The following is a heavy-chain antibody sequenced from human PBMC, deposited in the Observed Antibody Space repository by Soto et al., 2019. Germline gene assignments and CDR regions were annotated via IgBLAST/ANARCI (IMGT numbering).Heavy chain of an antibody. CDR3: AIAGVAATPHAFDI. CDR1: GYTFTGYY. D-gene: IGHD2-15*01. Sequence: ASVKVSCKASGYTFTGYYMHWVRQAPGQGLEWMGWINPNSGGTNYAQKFQGWVTMTRNTSISTAYMELSRLRSDDTAVYYCAIAGVAATPHAFDIWGQGTMVTVSS. J-gene: IGHJ3*02. CDR2: INPNSGGT. V-gene: IGHV1-2*04.